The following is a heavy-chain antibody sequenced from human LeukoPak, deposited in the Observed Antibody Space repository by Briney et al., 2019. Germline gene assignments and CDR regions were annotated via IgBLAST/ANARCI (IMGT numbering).Heavy chain of an antibody. Sequence: PGGSLRLSGAASEFTFSSNSTNWVRKAPGKGLEWFSSISSSSSYIYYADSVKGRFTISRDNAKISLYLQMNSLRAGDTAVYYCARGYGDYPSWGQGTLVTVSS. CDR1: EFTFSSNS. J-gene: IGHJ5*02. CDR3: ARGYGDYPS. CDR2: ISSSSSYI. D-gene: IGHD4-17*01. V-gene: IGHV3-21*01.